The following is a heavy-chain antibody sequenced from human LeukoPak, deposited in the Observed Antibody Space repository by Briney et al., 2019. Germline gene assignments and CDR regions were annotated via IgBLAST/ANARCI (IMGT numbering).Heavy chain of an antibody. CDR2: IWNDGNKK. D-gene: IGHD1-7*01. J-gene: IGHJ5*02. V-gene: IGHV3-33*08. CDR1: GFTFSSYA. Sequence: PGRSLRLSCAASGFTFSSYAMHWVRQAPGKGLEWVAVIWNDGNKKHYADSVKGRFTISRDNSKNTLYVQMNSLRAEDTAVYYCAREGITGTTNWFDPWGQGTLVTVSS. CDR3: AREGITGTTNWFDP.